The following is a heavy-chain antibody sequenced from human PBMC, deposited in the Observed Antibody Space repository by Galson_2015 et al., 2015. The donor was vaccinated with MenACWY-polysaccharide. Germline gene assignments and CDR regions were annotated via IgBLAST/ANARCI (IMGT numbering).Heavy chain of an antibody. J-gene: IGHJ3*02. Sequence: SLRLSCAASGFTFSDYWMHWVRHAPGKGLEWVAVISYDGSDKYYADSVKGRFTISRDNPKNTLYLQMNSLRAEDTAVYYCAKPFYGGNSYGAFNIWGQGTMVTVSS. V-gene: IGHV3-30*18. CDR2: ISYDGSDK. D-gene: IGHD4-23*01. CDR1: GFTFSDYW. CDR3: AKPFYGGNSYGAFNI.